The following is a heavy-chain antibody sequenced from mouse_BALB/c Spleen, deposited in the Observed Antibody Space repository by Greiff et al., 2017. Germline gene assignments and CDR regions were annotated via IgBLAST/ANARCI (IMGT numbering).Heavy chain of an antibody. CDR3: ARNGGLRRRMDY. Sequence: EVKLVESGGGLVKPGGSLKLSCAASGFAFSSYDMSWVRQTPEKRLEWVAYISSGGGSTYYPDTVKGRFTISRDNAKNTLYLQMNSLQANDTAIYYGARNGGLRRRMDYWGQGTSVTVSS. CDR1: GFAFSSYD. D-gene: IGHD2-4*01. V-gene: IGHV5-12-1*01. CDR2: ISSGGGST. J-gene: IGHJ4*01.